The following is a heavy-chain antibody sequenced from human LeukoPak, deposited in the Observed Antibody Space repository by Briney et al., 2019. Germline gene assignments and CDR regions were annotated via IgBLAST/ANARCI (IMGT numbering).Heavy chain of an antibody. CDR3: AAMATTLLGPFDY. CDR2: IIPIFGTA. V-gene: IGHV1-69*05. D-gene: IGHD5-24*01. CDR1: GGTFSSYA. Sequence: ASVKVSCKASGGTFSSYAISWVRQAPGQGLEWMGGIIPIFGTANYAQKFQGRVTITTDESTSTAYMELSSLRSEDTAVYYCAAMATTLLGPFDYWGQGTLVTVSS. J-gene: IGHJ4*02.